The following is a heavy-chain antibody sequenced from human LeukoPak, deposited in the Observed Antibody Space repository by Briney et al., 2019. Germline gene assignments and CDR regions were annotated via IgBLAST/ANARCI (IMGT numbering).Heavy chain of an antibody. J-gene: IGHJ5*02. V-gene: IGHV4-30-4*01. CDR2: IYYSGST. Sequence: SQTLSLTCTVSGGSISSGDYYWSWIRQPPGKGLEWIGYIYYSGSTYYNPSLRSRVTISVDTSKNQFSLKLSSVTAADTAVYYCARAYYYDSSGLLFDPWGQGTLVTVSS. CDR1: GGSISSGDYY. D-gene: IGHD3-22*01. CDR3: ARAYYYDSSGLLFDP.